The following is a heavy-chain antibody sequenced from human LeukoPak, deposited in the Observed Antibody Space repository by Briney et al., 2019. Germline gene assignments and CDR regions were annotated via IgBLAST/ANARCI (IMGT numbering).Heavy chain of an antibody. D-gene: IGHD3-10*01. CDR3: VRQGEVLNWFDP. Sequence: SETLSLTCTVSGGSSSIGIIGYYWGWIRQPPGKGLGGIGSIYYSGSTYYNPSLKSRVTISVDTSKKQLFLKLSSVTAADTAVYYCVRQGEVLNWFDPWGQGTLVTVSS. CDR2: IYYSGST. J-gene: IGHJ5*02. V-gene: IGHV4-39*01. CDR1: GGSSSIGIIGYY.